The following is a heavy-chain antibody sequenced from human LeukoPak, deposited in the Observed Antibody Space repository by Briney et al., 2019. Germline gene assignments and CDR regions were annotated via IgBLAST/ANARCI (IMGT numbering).Heavy chain of an antibody. Sequence: SETLSLTCAVYGGSFSGYYWSWIRQPPGKGREWIGEFNHSRSTNYNPSLKSRVTISVDTSKNQFSLKLSSVTAADTAVYYCVTNWNDSYALYWGQGTLVTVSS. D-gene: IGHD1-20*01. CDR3: VTNWNDSYALY. V-gene: IGHV4-34*01. CDR2: FNHSRST. CDR1: GGSFSGYY. J-gene: IGHJ4*02.